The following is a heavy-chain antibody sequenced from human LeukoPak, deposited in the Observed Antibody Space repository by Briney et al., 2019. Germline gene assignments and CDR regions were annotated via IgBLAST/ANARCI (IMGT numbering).Heavy chain of an antibody. Sequence: SETLSLTCTVSGGSISSYYWSCLRQPPANVMEWIGYIYYIVSTNYNPSRKSRVTISVDTSKNQFSLKLSSVTAADTAVYYCARRGGANWFDPWGQGTLVTVSS. D-gene: IGHD2-21*01. CDR2: IYYIVST. CDR3: ARRGGANWFDP. CDR1: GGSISSYY. V-gene: IGHV4-59*08. J-gene: IGHJ5*02.